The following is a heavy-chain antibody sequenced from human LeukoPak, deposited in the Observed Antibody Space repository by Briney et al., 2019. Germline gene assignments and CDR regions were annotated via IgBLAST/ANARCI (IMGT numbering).Heavy chain of an antibody. CDR2: IIPIFGTA. D-gene: IGHD3-22*01. CDR3: ARGGYYDSSGLFDY. CDR1: GYTFTGYY. J-gene: IGHJ4*02. V-gene: IGHV1-69*13. Sequence: SVKVSCKASGYTFTGYYMHWVRQAPGQGLEWMGGIIPIFGTANYAQKFQGRVTITADESTSTAYMELSSLRSEDTAVYYCARGGYYDSSGLFDYWGQGTLVTVSS.